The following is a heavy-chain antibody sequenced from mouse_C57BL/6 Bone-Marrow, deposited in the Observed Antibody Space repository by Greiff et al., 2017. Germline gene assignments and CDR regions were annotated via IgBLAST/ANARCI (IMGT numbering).Heavy chain of an antibody. D-gene: IGHD3-3*01. V-gene: IGHV6-6*01. Sequence: EVQRVESGGGLVQPGGSMKLSCAASGFTFSDAWMDWVRQSPEKGLEWVALIRNKANNHATYYAESVKGRFTISRDDSKSSVYLQMNSLRPEDTGIYYCTGWERVRFAYWGQETLVTVSA. CDR3: TGWERVRFAY. CDR1: GFTFSDAW. J-gene: IGHJ3*01. CDR2: IRNKANNHAT.